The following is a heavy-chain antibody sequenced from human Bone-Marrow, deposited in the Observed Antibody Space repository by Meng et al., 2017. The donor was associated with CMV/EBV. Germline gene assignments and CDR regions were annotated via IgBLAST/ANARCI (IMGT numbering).Heavy chain of an antibody. CDR3: ARGYYDFWSGYYNMYYFDY. D-gene: IGHD3-3*01. CDR1: GGSFSGSRYY. Sequence: SETLSLTCTVSGGSFSGSRYYWGWIRQPPGKGLEWIGSIYYSGSTYYNPSLKSRVTISVDTSKNQFSLKLSSVTAADTAVYYCARGYYDFWSGYYNMYYFDYWGQGTLVTVSS. CDR2: IYYSGST. V-gene: IGHV4-39*07. J-gene: IGHJ4*02.